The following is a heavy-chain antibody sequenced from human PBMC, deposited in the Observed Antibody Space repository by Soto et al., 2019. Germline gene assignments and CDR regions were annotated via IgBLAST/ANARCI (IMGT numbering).Heavy chain of an antibody. CDR1: GYIFTTHW. CDR2: IYPGYSDT. Sequence: EGQLVQPGAEVKKPGESLKISCKASGYIFTTHWIGWVRRMPGKGLEWLGVIYPGYSDTRYRPSFQGQVTISPDKSITTAYLQWSSLKASYTAFYYCARALKYPVMAHHAFDVWGQGTMVTVSS. D-gene: IGHD2-8*01. J-gene: IGHJ3*01. CDR3: ARALKYPVMAHHAFDV. V-gene: IGHV5-51*01.